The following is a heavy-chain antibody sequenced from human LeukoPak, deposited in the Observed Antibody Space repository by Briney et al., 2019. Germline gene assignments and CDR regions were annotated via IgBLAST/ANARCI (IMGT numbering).Heavy chain of an antibody. J-gene: IGHJ4*02. CDR3: VLVGDERYYFDY. CDR2: IIPILGIA. Sequence: ASVKVSCKASGGTFSGYTISWVRQAPGQGLEWMGRIIPILGIANYAQKFQGRVTITAGKSTSTAYMELSSLRSEDTAVYYCVLVGDERYYFDYWGQGTLVTVSS. D-gene: IGHD3-10*01. V-gene: IGHV1-69*02. CDR1: GGTFSGYT.